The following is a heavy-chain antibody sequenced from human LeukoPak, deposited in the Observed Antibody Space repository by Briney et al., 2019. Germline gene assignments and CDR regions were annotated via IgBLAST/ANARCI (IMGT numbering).Heavy chain of an antibody. CDR1: GFTFSTYG. CDR2: ISGSGGIT. CDR3: ARERGCGIGSCARIPDY. D-gene: IGHD2-15*01. Sequence: GGTLRLSCAASGFTFSTYGMTWVRQAPGKGLEWVSAISGSGGITYYADSVKGRFTISRDNSKNTLYLQLNSLRAEDTAVYYCARERGCGIGSCARIPDYWGQGILVTVSS. V-gene: IGHV3-23*01. J-gene: IGHJ4*02.